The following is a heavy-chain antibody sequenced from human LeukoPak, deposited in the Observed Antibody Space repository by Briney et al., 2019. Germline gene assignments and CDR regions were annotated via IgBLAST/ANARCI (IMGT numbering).Heavy chain of an antibody. V-gene: IGHV1-18*01. Sequence: ASVKVSCTASGYTFTSYGISWVRQAPGQGLEWMGWISAYNGNTNYAQKLQGRVTMTTDTSTTTAYMELRSLRSDDTAVYYCARSEGYYDSSGYLDYWGQGTLVTVSS. J-gene: IGHJ4*02. D-gene: IGHD3-22*01. CDR1: GYTFTSYG. CDR2: ISAYNGNT. CDR3: ARSEGYYDSSGYLDY.